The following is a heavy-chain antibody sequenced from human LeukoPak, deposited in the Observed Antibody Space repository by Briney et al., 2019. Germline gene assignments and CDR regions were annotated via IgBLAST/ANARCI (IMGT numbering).Heavy chain of an antibody. CDR2: MHHSGKA. Sequence: SETLSLTCTVSGGSMIDHYWSWVRQPPGKGLEWVGYMHHSGKANSNPSLKSRVTISVDTSKNQVSLKLSSVTAADTAVYYCARDTHEYGSGSYYDDAFDSWGQGTLVTVSS. D-gene: IGHD3-10*01. J-gene: IGHJ3*02. V-gene: IGHV4-59*11. CDR1: GGSMIDHY. CDR3: ARDTHEYGSGSYYDDAFDS.